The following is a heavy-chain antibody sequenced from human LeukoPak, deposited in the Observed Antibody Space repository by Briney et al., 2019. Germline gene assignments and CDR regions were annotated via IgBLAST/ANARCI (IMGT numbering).Heavy chain of an antibody. D-gene: IGHD6-19*01. CDR3: ARAIAVVAYFDY. CDR1: GFTFSSYG. CDR2: IRYDGSNK. Sequence: PPGGSLRLSCAASGFTFSSYGMHWVRQAPGKGLEWVAFIRYDGSNKYYADSVKGRFTISRDNSKNTLYLQMNSLRAEDTAVYYCARAIAVVAYFDYWGQGTLVTVSS. J-gene: IGHJ4*02. V-gene: IGHV3-30*02.